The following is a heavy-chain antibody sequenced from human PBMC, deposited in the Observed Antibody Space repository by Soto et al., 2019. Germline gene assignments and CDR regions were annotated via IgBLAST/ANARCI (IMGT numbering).Heavy chain of an antibody. CDR1: GFTFSSYA. D-gene: IGHD3-3*01. Sequence: GGSLRLSCAASGFTFSSYAMHWVRQAPGKGLEWVAVISYDGSNKYYADSVKGRFTISRDNSKNTLYLQMNSLRAEDTAVYYCARGADFWCGYLREARYYGMDVWGPGTSVSVSS. V-gene: IGHV3-30-3*01. CDR2: ISYDGSNK. CDR3: ARGADFWCGYLREARYYGMDV. J-gene: IGHJ6*02.